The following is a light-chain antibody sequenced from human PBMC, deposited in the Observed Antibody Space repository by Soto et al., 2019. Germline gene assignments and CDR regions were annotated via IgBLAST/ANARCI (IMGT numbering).Light chain of an antibody. Sequence: EIVLTQSPGTLSLSTGERAILSCRASQSVSSSYFAWYQQKPGQAPRLLIYGASSRATGIPDRFSGSGSGTDFTLTISRLEPEDFAVYYCQQYVTSPITFGPGTKVDI. CDR2: GAS. CDR3: QQYVTSPIT. J-gene: IGKJ3*01. V-gene: IGKV3-20*01. CDR1: QSVSSSY.